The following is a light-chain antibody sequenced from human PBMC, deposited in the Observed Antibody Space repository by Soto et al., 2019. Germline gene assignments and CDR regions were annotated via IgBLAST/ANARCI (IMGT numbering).Light chain of an antibody. J-gene: IGKJ1*01. CDR3: QNYYSAPKT. V-gene: IGKV1-27*01. CDR1: QGIRNN. CDR2: AAS. Sequence: DIQMTQSPSSLSASVGDRVIITCRASQGIRNNLAWYQQKPGKVPKLLIYAASTLQSGDPSRFSGSGSGTDFTLSSSSLQPEDVATYYCQNYYSAPKTFAQGTKVEIK.